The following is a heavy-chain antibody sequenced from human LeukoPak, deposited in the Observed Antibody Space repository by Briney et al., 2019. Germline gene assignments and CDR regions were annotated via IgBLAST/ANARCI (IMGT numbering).Heavy chain of an antibody. J-gene: IGHJ6*02. CDR2: IIPISGTA. D-gene: IGHD6-19*01. V-gene: IGHV1-69*13. Sequence: SVKVSCKASGGTFSSYAISWVRQAPGQGLEWMGGIIPISGTANYAQKFQGRVTITADESTSTAYMELSSLRSEDTAVYYCAGPPVAAIRVEFYYYYGMDVWGQGTTVTVSS. CDR3: AGPPVAAIRVEFYYYYGMDV. CDR1: GGTFSSYA.